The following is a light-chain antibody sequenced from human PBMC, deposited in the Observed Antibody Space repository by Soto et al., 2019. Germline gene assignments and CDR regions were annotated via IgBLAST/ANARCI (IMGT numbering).Light chain of an antibody. V-gene: IGKV2-30*02. CDR2: GVS. J-gene: IGKJ1*01. Sequence: DVVMTQSPLSLPVSLGQPASISCRSSQGLVHGDGNTYLNWFQQRPGQSPRRLIYGVSNRDSGAPDRFRGSGSGTEFTLKMSRVEAEDGGVYFCMQGTHWPKTFGQGTKVEIK. CDR1: QGLVHGDGNTY. CDR3: MQGTHWPKT.